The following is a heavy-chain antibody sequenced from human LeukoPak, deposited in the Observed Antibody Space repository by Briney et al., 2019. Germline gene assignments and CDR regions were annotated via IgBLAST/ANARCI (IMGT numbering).Heavy chain of an antibody. D-gene: IGHD1-26*01. CDR2: ISYDGSDK. J-gene: IGHJ4*02. CDR1: GFTFTSYA. CDR3: AKPWSTTNVVAAAFDS. Sequence: GGSLRLSCAASGFTFTSYAMHWVRQAPGKGLEWVAVISYDGSDKYYADSVKGRFTISRDNSQNTLYLQMNSLRAEDTAVYYCAKPWSTTNVVAAAFDSWGQGTLVTVSS. V-gene: IGHV3-33*06.